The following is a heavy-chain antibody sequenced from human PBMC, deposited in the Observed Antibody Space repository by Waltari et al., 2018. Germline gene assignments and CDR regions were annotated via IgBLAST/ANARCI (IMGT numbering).Heavy chain of an antibody. D-gene: IGHD2-2*02. Sequence: QVQLQESGPGLVKPSETLSLTCTVSGGSISSYYWSWIRQPAGQGLEWIGRIYTSGSTNYNPSLKSRVTMSVDTSKNQFSLKLGSVTAADTAVYYCARAGYCSSTSCYKGWFDPWGQGTLVTVSS. V-gene: IGHV4-4*07. CDR1: GGSISSYY. J-gene: IGHJ5*02. CDR2: IYTSGST. CDR3: ARAGYCSSTSCYKGWFDP.